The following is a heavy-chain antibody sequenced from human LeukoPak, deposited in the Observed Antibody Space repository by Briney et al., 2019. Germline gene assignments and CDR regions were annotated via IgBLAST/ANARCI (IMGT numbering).Heavy chain of an antibody. D-gene: IGHD3-22*01. V-gene: IGHV3-23*01. Sequence: PGGSLRLSCAASGFTFSSNAMSWVRQAPGKGLEWVSTISAGGGSSHSADSVKGRFTISRDNSKNTVSLQMYSLRVEDTAVYYCAKGAPNYYDSSGYYHYWGQGTLVTVSS. CDR3: AKGAPNYYDSSGYYHY. CDR1: GFTFSSNA. J-gene: IGHJ4*02. CDR2: ISAGGGSS.